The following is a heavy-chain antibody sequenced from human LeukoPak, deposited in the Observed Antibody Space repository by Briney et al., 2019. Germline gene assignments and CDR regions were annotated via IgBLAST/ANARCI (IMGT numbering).Heavy chain of an antibody. CDR3: ARDRSIAVAGYYFDY. J-gene: IGHJ4*02. D-gene: IGHD6-19*01. Sequence: GGSLRLSCAASGFTFSSYAMSWVRQAPGKGLEWVSSISGSGGSTYYADSVKDRFTISRDNSKNTMYLQMNSLRAEDTAVYYCARDRSIAVAGYYFDYWGQGTLVTVSS. CDR2: ISGSGGST. V-gene: IGHV3-23*01. CDR1: GFTFSSYA.